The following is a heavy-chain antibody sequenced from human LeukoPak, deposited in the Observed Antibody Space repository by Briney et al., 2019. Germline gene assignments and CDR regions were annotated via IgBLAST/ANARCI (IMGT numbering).Heavy chain of an antibody. CDR2: IKQDGSEK. J-gene: IGHJ4*02. V-gene: IGHV3-7*01. CDR1: GFTFSSYW. CDR3: ARSSWLFDLDY. Sequence: GGSLRLSCAASGFTFSSYWMSWVRQAPGKVLEWVANIKQDGSEKNYVDSVKGRFTISRDSAKNSLYLQMNSLRAEDTAVYYCARSSWLFDLDYWGQGTLVTVSS. D-gene: IGHD3-9*01.